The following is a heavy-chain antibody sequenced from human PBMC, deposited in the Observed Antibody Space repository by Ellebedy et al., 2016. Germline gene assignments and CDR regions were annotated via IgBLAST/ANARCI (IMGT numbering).Heavy chain of an antibody. V-gene: IGHV1-69*10. J-gene: IGHJ4*02. CDR2: IIPILGIA. CDR3: ARGYGDYVPRFDY. CDR1: GGTFSSYA. D-gene: IGHD4-17*01. Sequence: SVKVSCKASGGTFSSYAISWVRQAPGQGLEWMGGIIPILGIANYAQKFQGRVTMTADKATSTAYMEPRSLRSEDTAVYYCARGYGDYVPRFDYWGQGTLVTVSS.